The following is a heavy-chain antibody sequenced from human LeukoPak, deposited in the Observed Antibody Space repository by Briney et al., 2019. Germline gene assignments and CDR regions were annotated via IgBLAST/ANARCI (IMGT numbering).Heavy chain of an antibody. V-gene: IGHV1-2*02. CDR1: GYTFTGYY. D-gene: IGHD3-16*01. Sequence: ASVKVSCKASGYTFTGYYMHWVRQAPGQGLEWMGWINPNSGGTNYAQRFQGRVTMTRDTSISTAYMELSRLRSDDTAVYYCAVNGLGELAPIYFDYWGQGTLVTVSS. CDR3: AVNGLGELAPIYFDY. CDR2: INPNSGGT. J-gene: IGHJ4*02.